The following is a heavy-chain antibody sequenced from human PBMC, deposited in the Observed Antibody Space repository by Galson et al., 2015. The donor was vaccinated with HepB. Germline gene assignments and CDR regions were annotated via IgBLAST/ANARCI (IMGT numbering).Heavy chain of an antibody. V-gene: IGHV3-30*04. D-gene: IGHD3-10*01. CDR2: ISYDGSNK. J-gene: IGHJ4*02. Sequence: SLRLSCAASGFTFSSYAMHWVRQAPGKGLEWVAVISYDGSNKYYADSVKGRFTISRDNSKNTLYLQMNSLRAEDTAVYYCARDQDTMVRGSYFDYWGQGTLVTVSS. CDR3: ARDQDTMVRGSYFDY. CDR1: GFTFSSYA.